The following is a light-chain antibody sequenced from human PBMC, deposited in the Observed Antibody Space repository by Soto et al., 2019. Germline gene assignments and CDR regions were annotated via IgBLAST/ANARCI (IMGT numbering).Light chain of an antibody. V-gene: IGKV1-39*01. CDR1: QSISGW. CDR2: DVS. Sequence: DIQMTQSPSTLSASVVDRVTITCRSSQSISGWLAWYQQKPRKAPKFLIYDVSNLESGVPLRFSGSGSGTDFTLTISSLQPEDFATYYCQQNYSPPPITFGQGTLLEIK. J-gene: IGKJ5*01. CDR3: QQNYSPPPIT.